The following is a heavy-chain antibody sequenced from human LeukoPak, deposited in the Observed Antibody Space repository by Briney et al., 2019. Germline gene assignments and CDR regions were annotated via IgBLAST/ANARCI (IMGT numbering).Heavy chain of an antibody. J-gene: IGHJ4*02. CDR3: ARHPLYGSGRHFDY. Sequence: PGESLKISCKGSGYTFTSYWIGWVRQMPGKGLQWMGILYPGDSDTRYSPSFQGQVIISADKSISTAYLQWSSLKASDTAMYYCARHPLYGSGRHFDYWGQGTLVTVSS. CDR2: LYPGDSDT. CDR1: GYTFTSYW. D-gene: IGHD3-10*01. V-gene: IGHV5-51*01.